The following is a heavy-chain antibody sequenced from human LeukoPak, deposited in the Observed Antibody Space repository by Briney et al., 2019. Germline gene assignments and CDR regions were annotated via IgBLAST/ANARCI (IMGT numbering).Heavy chain of an antibody. CDR3: ASKRGKYSSFGD. CDR1: GGSISSGGYY. J-gene: IGHJ4*02. Sequence: SETLSLTCTVSGGSISSGGYYWRWIRQHPGKGLEWIGYIYYSGSTYYNPSLKSRVTTSVDTSKNQFSLKLSSVTAADTAVYYCASKRGKYSSFGDWDQGTLVTVSS. CDR2: IYYSGST. V-gene: IGHV4-31*03. D-gene: IGHD6-6*01.